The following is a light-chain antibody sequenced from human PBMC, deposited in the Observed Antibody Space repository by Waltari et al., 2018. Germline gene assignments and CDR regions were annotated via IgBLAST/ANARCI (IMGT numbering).Light chain of an antibody. V-gene: IGKV3-11*01. CDR1: QSVSSY. CDR3: QQRSNWPIT. J-gene: IGKJ5*01. Sequence: EIVLTQSPATLSLSPGERATLSCRPSQSVSSYLVWYQQKPGQAPRLLIYDASNRATGIPARFSGSGSGTDFTLTISSLEPEDFAVYYCQQRSNWPITFGQGTRLEI. CDR2: DAS.